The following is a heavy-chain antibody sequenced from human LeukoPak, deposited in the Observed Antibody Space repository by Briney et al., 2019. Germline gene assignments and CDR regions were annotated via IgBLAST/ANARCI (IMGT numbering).Heavy chain of an antibody. CDR3: ARELATGWSWTINWFDP. Sequence: SETLSLTCTVSGGSISSGSYYWSWIRQPAGKGLEWIGRIYTSGSTNYNPSLKSRVTISVDTSKNQFSLKLSSVTAADTAVYYCARELATGWSWTINWFDPWGQGTLVTVSS. CDR1: GGSISSGSYY. J-gene: IGHJ5*02. V-gene: IGHV4-61*02. D-gene: IGHD5-12*01. CDR2: IYTSGST.